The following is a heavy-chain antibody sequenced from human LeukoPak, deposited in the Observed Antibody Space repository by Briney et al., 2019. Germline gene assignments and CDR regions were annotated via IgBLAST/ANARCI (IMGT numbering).Heavy chain of an antibody. D-gene: IGHD3-16*02. Sequence: ASVKVSCKASGYTFTSYYIHWVRQAPGQGLEWMGFISPSGGSTSYAQMFQGRVTMTRDMSTSTVYMELTSLRSEDTAVYYCARDIGRWGQGTLVTVSS. CDR3: ARDIGR. CDR2: ISPSGGST. J-gene: IGHJ4*02. CDR1: GYTFTSYY. V-gene: IGHV1-46*01.